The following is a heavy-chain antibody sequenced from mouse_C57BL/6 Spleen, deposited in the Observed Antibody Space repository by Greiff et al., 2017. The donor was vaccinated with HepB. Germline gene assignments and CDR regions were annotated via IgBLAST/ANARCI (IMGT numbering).Heavy chain of an antibody. V-gene: IGHV1-62-2*01. CDR3: ARHEEKAPYNYDGRGYFDY. Sequence: QVQLQQSGAELVKPGASVKLSCKASGYTFTEYTIHWVKQRSGKGLEWIGWFYPGSGSIKYNEKFKDKATLTADKSSSTVYMELSRLTSEDAAVYFCARHEEKAPYNYDGRGYFDYWGQGTTLTVSS. D-gene: IGHD2-12*01. CDR2: FYPGSGSI. J-gene: IGHJ2*01. CDR1: GYTFTEYT.